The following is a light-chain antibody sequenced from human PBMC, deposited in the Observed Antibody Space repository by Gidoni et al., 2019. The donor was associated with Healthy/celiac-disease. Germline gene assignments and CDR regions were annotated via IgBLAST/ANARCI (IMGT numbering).Light chain of an antibody. CDR1: QSVSSSY. CDR2: GAS. CDR3: QQYGSSPLT. J-gene: IGKJ4*01. V-gene: IGKV3-20*01. Sequence: PGTPTLPPGERATLACRASQSVSSSYLAWYQQKPGQAPRLLIYGASSRATGIPDRFSGSGSGTDFTLTISRLEPEDFAVYYCQQYGSSPLTFGGGTKVEIK.